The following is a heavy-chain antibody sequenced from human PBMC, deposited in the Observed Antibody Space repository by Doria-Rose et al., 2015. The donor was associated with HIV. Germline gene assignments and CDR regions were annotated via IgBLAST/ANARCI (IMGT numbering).Heavy chain of an antibody. CDR3: ARVEGKYYYYGMDV. V-gene: IGHV3-48*02. J-gene: IGHJ6*02. Sequence: NWVRQAPGKGLEWVSYISSSSSTIYYTDSVKGRFTISRDNAKNSLYLQMNSLRDEDTAVYYCARVEGKYYYYGMDVWGQGTTVTVSS. D-gene: IGHD3-10*01. CDR2: ISSSSSTI.